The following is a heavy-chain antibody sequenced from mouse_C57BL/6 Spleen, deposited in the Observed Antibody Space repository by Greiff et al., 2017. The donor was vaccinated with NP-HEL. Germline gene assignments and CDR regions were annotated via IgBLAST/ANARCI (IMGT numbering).Heavy chain of an antibody. J-gene: IGHJ2*01. V-gene: IGHV1-22*01. CDR3: ASDEYYGSSPDY. D-gene: IGHD1-1*01. CDR2: INPNNGGT. Sequence: EVQLQQSGPELVKPGASVKMSCKASGYTFTDYNMHWVKQSHGKSLEWIGYINPNNGGTSYNQKFNGKATLTVNKSSSTADMELRSLTSEDSAVYYWASDEYYGSSPDYWGQGTTLTVAS. CDR1: GYTFTDYN.